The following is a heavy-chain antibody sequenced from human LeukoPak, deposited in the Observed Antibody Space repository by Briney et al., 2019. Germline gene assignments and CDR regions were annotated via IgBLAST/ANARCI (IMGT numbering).Heavy chain of an antibody. CDR3: AKLGIAAAGKTNFDY. CDR1: AFTFSSYA. D-gene: IGHD6-13*01. CDR2: ISSSGDT. Sequence: GGSLRLSCAASAFTFSSYAMSWVRQAPGKGLEWVSAISSSGDTYYAGSVKGRFTISRDNSKNTLYLQMSSLRAEDTAVYYCAKLGIAAAGKTNFDYWGQGTLVTVSS. J-gene: IGHJ4*02. V-gene: IGHV3-23*01.